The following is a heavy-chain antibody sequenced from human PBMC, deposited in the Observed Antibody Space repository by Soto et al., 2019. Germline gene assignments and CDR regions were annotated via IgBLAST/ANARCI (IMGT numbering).Heavy chain of an antibody. V-gene: IGHV4-4*02. CDR3: ARDSGWGLGY. Sequence: QVQLQESGPGLVRPSGTLSLTCAVSGDSINSNYCWTWVRQPPGKGLEWIAEIYYSGGTSYNPSLKSRVTISMDKSKNQFPRTLTSVTAADTAMYYCARDSGWGLGYWGQGTLVTVSS. CDR2: IYYSGGT. J-gene: IGHJ4*02. D-gene: IGHD6-19*01. CDR1: GDSINSNYC.